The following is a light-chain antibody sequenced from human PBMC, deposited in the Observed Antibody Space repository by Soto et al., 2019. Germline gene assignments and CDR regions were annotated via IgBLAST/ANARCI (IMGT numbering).Light chain of an antibody. Sequence: DIQMTQSPTSLYTSLLDIFTITFRSSQSISSYLNWYQQKPGRAPKVLISDASTLESGVPSRFSGSGSGTEFTLTIDSVQPDDFAMYYCQQYNSYSRTFGQGTKVDIK. CDR3: QQYNSYSRT. CDR2: DAS. CDR1: QSISSY. J-gene: IGKJ1*01. V-gene: IGKV1-5*01.